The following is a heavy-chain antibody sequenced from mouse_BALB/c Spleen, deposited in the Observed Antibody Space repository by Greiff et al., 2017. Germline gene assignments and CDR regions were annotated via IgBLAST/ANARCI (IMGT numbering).Heavy chain of an antibody. CDR1: GYSITSGYY. Sequence: DVQLQESGPGLVKPSQSLSLTCSVTGYSITSGYYWNWIRQFPGNKLEWMGYISYDGSNNYNPSLKNRISITRDTSKNQFFLKLNSVTTEDTATYYCAREGDGYDGCFAYWGQGTLVTVSA. D-gene: IGHD2-2*01. V-gene: IGHV3-6*02. CDR3: AREGDGYDGCFAY. J-gene: IGHJ3*01. CDR2: ISYDGSN.